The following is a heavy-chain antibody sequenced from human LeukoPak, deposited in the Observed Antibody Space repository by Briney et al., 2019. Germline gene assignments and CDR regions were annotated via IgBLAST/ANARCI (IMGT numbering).Heavy chain of an antibody. CDR3: ASSLVSGWYSGYY. CDR2: IYTSGST. D-gene: IGHD6-19*01. V-gene: IGHV4-61*02. Sequence: SETLSLTCTVSGGSISSGSYYWSWIRQPAGKGLEWIGRIYTSGSTNYNPSLKSRVTISVDTSKNQFSLKLSSVTAADTAVYYCASSLVSGWYSGYYWGQGTLVTVSS. J-gene: IGHJ4*02. CDR1: GGSISSGSYY.